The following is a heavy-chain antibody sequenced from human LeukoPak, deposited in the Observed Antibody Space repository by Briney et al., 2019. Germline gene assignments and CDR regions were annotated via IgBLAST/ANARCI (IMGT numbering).Heavy chain of an antibody. CDR3: ARGVDPAAYDY. J-gene: IGHJ4*02. Sequence: PSDTLSLTCAVSGYSISSSNWWGWIRQPPGKGLEWIGYIYYGGSTYYNPSLKSRVTMSVDTSKNQVSLKLSSVTAADTAVYYCARGVDPAAYDYWGQGTLVTVSP. CDR2: IYYGGST. D-gene: IGHD2-2*01. V-gene: IGHV4-28*03. CDR1: GYSISSSNW.